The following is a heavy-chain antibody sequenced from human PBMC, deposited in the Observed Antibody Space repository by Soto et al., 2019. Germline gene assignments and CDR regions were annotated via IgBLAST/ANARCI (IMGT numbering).Heavy chain of an antibody. D-gene: IGHD5-18*01. CDR1: GGSFSGYY. CDR2: IHHSGST. CDR3: ARGYSYEDWFDP. J-gene: IGHJ5*02. V-gene: IGHV4-34*01. Sequence: SETLSLTCAVYGGSFSGYYWSWIRQRPGKGLEWIGEIHHSGSTNYTPSLKSRVTISVDTSKNQFSLKLSSVTAADTAVYYCARGYSYEDWFDPWGQGSQVTVS.